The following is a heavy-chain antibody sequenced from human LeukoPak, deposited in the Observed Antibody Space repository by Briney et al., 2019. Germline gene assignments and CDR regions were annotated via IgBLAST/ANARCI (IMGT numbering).Heavy chain of an antibody. CDR2: IYSGGST. V-gene: IGHV3-66*02. J-gene: IGHJ6*03. CDR1: GFTVSSNY. CDR3: ARDMMSPVAAAAMDV. D-gene: IGHD6-13*01. Sequence: GSLRLSCAASGFTVSSNYMSWVRQAPGKGLEWVSVIYSGGSTYYADSVKGRFTISRDNSKNTLYLQMNSLRAEDTAVYYCARDMMSPVAAAAMDVWGKGTTVTVSS.